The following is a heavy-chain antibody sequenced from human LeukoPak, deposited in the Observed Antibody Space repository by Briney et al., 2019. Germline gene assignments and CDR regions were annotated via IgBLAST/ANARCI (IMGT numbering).Heavy chain of an antibody. V-gene: IGHV4-4*07. CDR3: AKAVAGTGYFDY. J-gene: IGHJ4*02. Sequence: SDTLSLTCTASGGSISSYYWSWIRQPAGQGLEWIGRIYTSESTNYNPVLKSRVTMSVDTSKNQFSLKLSSVTAADTAVYYCAKAVAGTGYFDYWGQGTLVTVSS. D-gene: IGHD6-19*01. CDR2: IYTSEST. CDR1: GGSISSYY.